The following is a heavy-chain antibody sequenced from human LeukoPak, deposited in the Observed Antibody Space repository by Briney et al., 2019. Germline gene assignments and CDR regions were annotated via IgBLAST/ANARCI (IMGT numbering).Heavy chain of an antibody. Sequence: SVKVSCKASGGTFSSYAISWVRQAPGHGLEWMGRIIPIFGTANYAQKFQGRVTITTDESTSTAYMELSSLRSEDTAVYYCAAHYYDSSGYFDYWGQGTLVTVSS. CDR2: IIPIFGTA. CDR1: GGTFSSYA. CDR3: AAHYYDSSGYFDY. J-gene: IGHJ4*02. V-gene: IGHV1-69*05. D-gene: IGHD3-22*01.